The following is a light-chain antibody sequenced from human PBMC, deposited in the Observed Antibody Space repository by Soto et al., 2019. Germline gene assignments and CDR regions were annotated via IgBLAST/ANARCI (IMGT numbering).Light chain of an antibody. CDR1: QSVSSW. CDR3: QQYETFSGT. CDR2: DAS. J-gene: IGKJ1*01. Sequence: DIQMTQSPSTLSASVGDTVTVTCRASQSVSSWLAWYQQKPGKAPKLLIYDASGLESGVPSRFSGSGSGTKFTLTIASLQPDDFATYYCQQYETFSGTFGQGTKVDIK. V-gene: IGKV1-5*01.